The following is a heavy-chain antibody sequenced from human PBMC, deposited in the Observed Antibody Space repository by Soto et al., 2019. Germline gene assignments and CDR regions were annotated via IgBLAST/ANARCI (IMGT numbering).Heavy chain of an antibody. Sequence: GGSLRLSCAASGFTFSSYAMSWVRQAPGKGLEWVSAISGSGGSTYYADSVKGRFTISRDNSKNTLYLQMNSLRAEDTAVYYCAKAGYYGSGSQADFDYWGQGTLVTVSS. D-gene: IGHD3-10*01. CDR3: AKAGYYGSGSQADFDY. V-gene: IGHV3-23*01. CDR1: GFTFSSYA. J-gene: IGHJ4*02. CDR2: ISGSGGST.